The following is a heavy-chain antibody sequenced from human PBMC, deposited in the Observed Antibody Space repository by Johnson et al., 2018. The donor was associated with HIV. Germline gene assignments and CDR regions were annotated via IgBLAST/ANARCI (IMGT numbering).Heavy chain of an antibody. Sequence: VQLVESGGGLVKPGGSLRLSCAASGFPSSSYAMSWVRQAPGKGLEWVSAIRCSGGSTYYAAPVKGRFTISRNNSKHTLYLQMNSLRAEDTAVYYCAKRQGSGAFDIWGQGTMVTVSS. D-gene: IGHD3-10*01. CDR3: AKRQGSGAFDI. CDR1: GFPSSSYA. J-gene: IGHJ3*02. V-gene: IGHV3-23*04. CDR2: IRCSGGST.